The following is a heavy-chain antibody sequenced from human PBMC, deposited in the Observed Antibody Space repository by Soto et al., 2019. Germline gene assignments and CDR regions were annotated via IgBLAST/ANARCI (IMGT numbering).Heavy chain of an antibody. CDR1: GYRFTAYY. Sequence: QVQLVQSGAEVKKPGASVRVSCEASGYRFTAYYIHWVRQAPGQGLEWMGRMNLDTGGTTYAQKFQGGVTMTRYTSISTAYMEGSSLKSDDPAIYYCARNGTFVFLGYSFAFDFWGQGTLFTVSS. CDR2: MNLDTGGT. CDR3: ARNGTFVFLGYSFAFDF. V-gene: IGHV1-2*06. J-gene: IGHJ4*02. D-gene: IGHD5-18*01.